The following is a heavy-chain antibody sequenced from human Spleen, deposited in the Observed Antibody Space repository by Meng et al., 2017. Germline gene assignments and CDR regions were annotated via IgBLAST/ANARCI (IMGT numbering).Heavy chain of an antibody. Sequence: GSLRLSCTVSGGSISSSSYYWGWIRQPPGKGLEWIGSIYYSGSTYYNPSLKSRVTISVDTSKNQFSLKLSSVTAADTAVYYCARGYSGSQTGYFDYWGQGTLVTVSS. D-gene: IGHD1-26*01. CDR1: GGSISSSSYY. CDR3: ARGYSGSQTGYFDY. CDR2: IYYSGST. V-gene: IGHV4-39*07. J-gene: IGHJ4*02.